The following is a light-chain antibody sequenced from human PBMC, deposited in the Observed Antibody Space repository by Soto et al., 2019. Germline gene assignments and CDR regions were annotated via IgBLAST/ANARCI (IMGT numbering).Light chain of an antibody. V-gene: IGLV2-11*01. Sequence: QSVLTQPRSVSESPGQSVTISCTGTSSDVGGYNYVSWYQQHPGKAPKLMIYDVSKRPSGVPDRFSGSKSGNRASLTISGLQAEDEADYYCCSYAGSYSVVFGRGTKLTVL. CDR3: CSYAGSYSVV. J-gene: IGLJ2*01. CDR2: DVS. CDR1: SSDVGGYNY.